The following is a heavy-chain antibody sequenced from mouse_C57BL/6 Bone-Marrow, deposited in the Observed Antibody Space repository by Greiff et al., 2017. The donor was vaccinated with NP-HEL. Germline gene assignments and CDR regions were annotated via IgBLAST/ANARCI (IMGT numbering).Heavy chain of an antibody. V-gene: IGHV3-6*01. CDR3: ARLTTVTY. D-gene: IGHD1-1*01. CDR2: ISYDGSN. CDR1: GYSITSGYY. Sequence: EVQVVESGPGLVKPSQSLSLTCSVTGYSITSGYYWNWIRQFPGNKLEWMGYISYDGSNNYNPSLKNQISITRDTSKNQFFLKLNSVTTEDTATYYCARLTTVTYWGQGTLVTVSA. J-gene: IGHJ3*01.